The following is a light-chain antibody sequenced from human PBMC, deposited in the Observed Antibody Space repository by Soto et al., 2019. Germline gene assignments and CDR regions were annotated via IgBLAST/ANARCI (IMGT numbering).Light chain of an antibody. Sequence: VLTQPPSVSAAPGQKVTISCSGSSSNIGNNYISWYQQLPGTAPKLLIYDNNKRPSGIPGRFSGSKSGTSATLGITGLQSGDEADYYCGTWDSSLSAYVFGAGTKVTVL. CDR2: DNN. CDR1: SSNIGNNY. CDR3: GTWDSSLSAYV. J-gene: IGLJ1*01. V-gene: IGLV1-51*01.